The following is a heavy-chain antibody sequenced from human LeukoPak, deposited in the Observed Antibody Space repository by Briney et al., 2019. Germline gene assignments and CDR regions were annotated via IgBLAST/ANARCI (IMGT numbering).Heavy chain of an antibody. Sequence: SETLSLTCAVYGGSISRYYWSWIRQAPGKGLEWIGEVNHSGTTNYNPSLKSRVTISIDTSKNQFSLRLSSVTAADTAMYYCARDSGYGGGFDYWGQGTLVTVSS. CDR2: VNHSGTT. J-gene: IGHJ4*02. CDR1: GGSISRYY. D-gene: IGHD5-12*01. CDR3: ARDSGYGGGFDY. V-gene: IGHV4-34*01.